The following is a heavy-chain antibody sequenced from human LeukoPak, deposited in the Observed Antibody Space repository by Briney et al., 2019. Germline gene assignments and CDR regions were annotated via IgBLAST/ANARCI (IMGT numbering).Heavy chain of an antibody. CDR1: GFTFSSYA. CDR3: AKGDYYGSSGYSLFDY. V-gene: IGHV3-23*01. D-gene: IGHD3-22*01. Sequence: PGGSLRLSCAASGFTFSSYAMSWVRQAPGKGLEWVSAISGSGGSTYYADSVKGRFTISRDNSKNTLYLQMNSLRAEDTAVYYCAKGDYYGSSGYSLFDYWGQGTLVTVSS. J-gene: IGHJ4*02. CDR2: ISGSGGST.